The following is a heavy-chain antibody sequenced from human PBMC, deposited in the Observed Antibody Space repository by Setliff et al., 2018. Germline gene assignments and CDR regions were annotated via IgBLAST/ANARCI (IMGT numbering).Heavy chain of an antibody. CDR1: GYSFTSHW. J-gene: IGHJ5*02. Sequence: GESLKISCKGSGYSFTSHWIGWVRQMPGKGLELMGIIYPRDSDTRYSPSFQGQVTISADKSITTAYLQWSRLKVSDSGIYYCARGRRDGYKAGFDPWGQGTLVTAPQ. CDR2: IYPRDSDT. V-gene: IGHV5-51*01. CDR3: ARGRRDGYKAGFDP. D-gene: IGHD5-12*01.